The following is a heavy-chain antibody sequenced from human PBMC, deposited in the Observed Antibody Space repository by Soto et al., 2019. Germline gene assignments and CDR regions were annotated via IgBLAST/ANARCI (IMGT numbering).Heavy chain of an antibody. V-gene: IGHV1-69*01. CDR3: AGTLYCSGGSCYSNNWFDP. J-gene: IGHJ5*02. Sequence: QVQLVQSGAEVRKPGSSVRVSCKASGGSFNRHTISWVRQAPGQGLEWMGGIIPIFGTANHAQKFQGRVTIIADESTSTVYMELSSLRSEDTAVYYCAGTLYCSGGSCYSNNWFDPWGQGTLVTVSS. CDR2: IIPIFGTA. CDR1: GGSFNRHT. D-gene: IGHD2-15*01.